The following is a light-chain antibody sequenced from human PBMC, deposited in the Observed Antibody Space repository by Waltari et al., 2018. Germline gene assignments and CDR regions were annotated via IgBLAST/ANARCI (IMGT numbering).Light chain of an antibody. V-gene: IGKV1-9*01. CDR1: QCISSS. CDR2: AAS. J-gene: IGKJ4*01. CDR3: QQLSTYPLT. Sequence: DIQLTQSPSFLSVSVGDRVTITCRASQCISSSLAWYQQKPWKAPKLLVYAASSLQSGVPSRFSGSGSGTEFTLTISSLQPEDFASYYCQQLSTYPLTIGGGTKVEIK.